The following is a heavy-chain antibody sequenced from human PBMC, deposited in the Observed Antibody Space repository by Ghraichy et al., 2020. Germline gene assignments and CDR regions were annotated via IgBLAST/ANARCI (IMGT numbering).Heavy chain of an antibody. CDR2: IYYSGST. CDR1: GVSISITNYY. CDR3: ARRTYDGSAGAWFET. Sequence: TLSLTCTVSGVSISITNYYWGWIRQPPGKGLEWIGNIYYSGSTYYNPSLRSRVTISVDRSMNQFTLQLNSVIDADTAVYYCARRTYDGSAGAWFETWGQGKLVTVAS. V-gene: IGHV4-39*01. J-gene: IGHJ5*02. D-gene: IGHD3-10*01.